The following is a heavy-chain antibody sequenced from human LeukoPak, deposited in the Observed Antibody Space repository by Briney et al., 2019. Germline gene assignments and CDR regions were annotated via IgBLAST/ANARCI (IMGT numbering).Heavy chain of an antibody. CDR1: GYSFTSYW. V-gene: IGHV5-51*01. CDR3: ARGRLGVTYYPFDPFDI. Sequence: GEALKISCKGCGYSFTSYWIGWVRQMPGKGLEWMGIIYPGDSDTRYSPSCQGQVTIAADQSISTAHLQWSSLQASDTAMYYCARGRLGVTYYPFDPFDIWGQGTIVTVSS. D-gene: IGHD1-26*01. J-gene: IGHJ3*02. CDR2: IYPGDSDT.